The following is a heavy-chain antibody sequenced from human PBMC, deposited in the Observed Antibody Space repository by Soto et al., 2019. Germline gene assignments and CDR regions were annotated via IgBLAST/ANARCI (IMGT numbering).Heavy chain of an antibody. CDR2: MSGDVSAT. D-gene: IGHD1-1*01. J-gene: IGHJ4*02. V-gene: IGHV3-74*01. Sequence: GGSLRLSCAASGFTFSAHWMHWVRQVPGEGLMWVSRMSGDVSATDYADPVKGRFTISRDNANKMLFLQMSSLKAGDTAVYYCATEGNWNIDYWGQGTLVTVSS. CDR1: GFTFSAHW. CDR3: ATEGNWNIDY.